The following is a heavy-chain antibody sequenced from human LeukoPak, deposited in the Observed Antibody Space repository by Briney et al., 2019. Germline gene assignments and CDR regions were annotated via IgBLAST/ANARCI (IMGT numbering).Heavy chain of an antibody. J-gene: IGHJ5*02. Sequence: SETLSLTCTVSGGSISSYYWSWIRQPPGKGLEWIGYIYYSGSTNYNPSLKSRVTISVDTSKNQFSLKLSSVTAADTAVYCCARSDPVAGTDNWFDPWGQGTLVTVSS. CDR2: IYYSGST. D-gene: IGHD6-19*01. CDR3: ARSDPVAGTDNWFDP. CDR1: GGSISSYY. V-gene: IGHV4-59*01.